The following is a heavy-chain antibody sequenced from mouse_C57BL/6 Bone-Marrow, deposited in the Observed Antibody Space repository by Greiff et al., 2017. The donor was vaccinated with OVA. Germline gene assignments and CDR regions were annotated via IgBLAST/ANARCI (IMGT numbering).Heavy chain of an antibody. J-gene: IGHJ3*01. CDR1: GYTFTDYY. Sequence: EVQLQQSGPELVKPGASVKISCKASGYTFTDYYMNWVKQSHGKSLEWIGDINPNNGGTSYNQKFKGKATLTVDKSSSTAYMERRSLTSEDSAVYYCASGTAQATWFAYWGQGTLVTVSA. V-gene: IGHV1-26*01. CDR3: ASGTAQATWFAY. CDR2: INPNNGGT. D-gene: IGHD3-2*02.